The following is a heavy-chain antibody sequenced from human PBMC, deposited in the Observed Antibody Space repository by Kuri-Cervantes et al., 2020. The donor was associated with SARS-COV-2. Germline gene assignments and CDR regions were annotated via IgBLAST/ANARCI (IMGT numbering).Heavy chain of an antibody. J-gene: IGHJ4*02. CDR3: TTLIDY. CDR1: GFTFSNAW. Sequence: GESLKISCAASGFTFSNAWMSWVRQAPGKGLEWVGRVRGKANNYATAYAASVKGRFTISRDDSKNMAYLQMNSLKTEGTAVYYCTTLIDYWGQGALVTVSS. V-gene: IGHV3-73*01. CDR2: VRGKANNYAT.